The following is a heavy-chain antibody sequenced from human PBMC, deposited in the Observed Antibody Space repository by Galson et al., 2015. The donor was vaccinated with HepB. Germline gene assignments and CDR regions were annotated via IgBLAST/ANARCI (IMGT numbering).Heavy chain of an antibody. CDR2: ISGSGGST. CDR1: GFTFSSYA. Sequence: SLRLSCAASGFTFSSYAMSWVRQAPGKGLEWVSSISGSGGSTYYADSVKGRFSISRDNSKNTLYLQMNSLRAEDTAIYYCAKSTVKVHRGWFDPWGQGTLVTVSS. V-gene: IGHV3-23*01. D-gene: IGHD4-17*01. J-gene: IGHJ5*02. CDR3: AKSTVKVHRGWFDP.